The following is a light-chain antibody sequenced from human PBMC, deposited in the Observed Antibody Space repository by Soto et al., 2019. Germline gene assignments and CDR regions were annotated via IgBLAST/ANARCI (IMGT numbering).Light chain of an antibody. CDR3: QQYNSYSWT. CDR1: QSISSW. Sequence: PSTLSASVGDRVTITCRASQSISSWLAWYQQKPGKAPKLQIYDASSLESGVPSRFSGSGSGTEFTLTISSLQPDDFATYYCQQYNSYSWTFGQGTKVDIK. V-gene: IGKV1-5*01. CDR2: DAS. J-gene: IGKJ1*01.